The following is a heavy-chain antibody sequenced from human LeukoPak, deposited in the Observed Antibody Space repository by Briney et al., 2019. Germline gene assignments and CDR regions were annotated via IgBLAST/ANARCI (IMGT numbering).Heavy chain of an antibody. CDR2: INPNSGGT. D-gene: IGHD6-19*01. CDR3: ARESGYSSGWEKFDY. V-gene: IGHV1-2*06. Sequence: ASVKVSCKASGYTFTGYYMHWVRQAPGQGLEWMGRINPNSGGTNYAQKFQGRVTMTRDTSISTAYMELSRLRSDDTAVYYCARESGYSSGWEKFDYWGQGTLVTVSS. CDR1: GYTFTGYY. J-gene: IGHJ4*02.